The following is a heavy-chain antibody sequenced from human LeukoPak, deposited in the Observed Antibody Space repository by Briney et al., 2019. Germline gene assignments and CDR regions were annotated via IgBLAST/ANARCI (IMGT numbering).Heavy chain of an antibody. J-gene: IGHJ6*02. V-gene: IGHV1-69*02. CDR3: ARGHQPPYYGMDV. CDR1: GGTFSSYT. Sequence: SVKVSCKASGGTFSSYTISWVRQAPGQGLEWMGRIIPILGIANYAQKFRGRVTITADKSTSTAYMELSSLRSEDTAVFYCARGHQPPYYGMDVWGQGTTVTVSS. CDR2: IIPILGIA.